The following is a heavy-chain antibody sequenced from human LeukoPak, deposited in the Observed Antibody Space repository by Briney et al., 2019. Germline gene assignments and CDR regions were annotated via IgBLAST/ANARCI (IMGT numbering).Heavy chain of an antibody. CDR3: ARDRPSFCSSTSCPAYYYYYGMDV. V-gene: IGHV3-30-3*01. CDR1: GFTFSSYA. D-gene: IGHD2-2*01. J-gene: IGHJ6*02. Sequence: GGSLRLSCAASGFTFSSYAMHWVRQAPGKGLEWVAVISYDGSNKYYADSVKGRFTISRDNSKNTLYLQMNSLRAEDTAVYYCARDRPSFCSSTSCPAYYYYYGMDVWGQGTTVTVSS. CDR2: ISYDGSNK.